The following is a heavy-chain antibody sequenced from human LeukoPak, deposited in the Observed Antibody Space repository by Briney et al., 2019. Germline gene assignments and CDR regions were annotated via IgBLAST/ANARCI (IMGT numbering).Heavy chain of an antibody. CDR1: GGSISSGGYS. J-gene: IGHJ4*02. CDR2: IYHSGST. CDR3: ARGRVTGPRDY. V-gene: IGHV4-30-2*01. Sequence: SQTLSLTCAVSGGSISSGGYSWSWIRQPPGKGLEWIGYIYHSGSTYYNPSLKSRVTISVDRSKNQFSLKLSFVTAADTAVYYCARGRVTGPRDYWGQGTLVTVSS. D-gene: IGHD2-21*02.